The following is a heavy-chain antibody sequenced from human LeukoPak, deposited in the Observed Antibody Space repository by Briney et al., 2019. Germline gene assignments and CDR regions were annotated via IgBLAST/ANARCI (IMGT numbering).Heavy chain of an antibody. CDR2: INPNSGGT. CDR3: ARLLMPRRAHIQSASY. J-gene: IGHJ4*02. CDR1: GYTFTGYY. V-gene: IGHV1-2*02. D-gene: IGHD2-2*01. Sequence: ASVQVSCKASGYTFTGYYMHWVRQAPGQGLEWMGWINPNSGGTNYAQKFQGRVTMTRDTSISTAYMELSRLRSDDTAVYYCARLLMPRRAHIQSASYWGQGTLVTVSS.